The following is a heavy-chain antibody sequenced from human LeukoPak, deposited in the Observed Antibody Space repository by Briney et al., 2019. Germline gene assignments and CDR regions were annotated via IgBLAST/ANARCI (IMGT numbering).Heavy chain of an antibody. CDR2: ISTSSSYI. J-gene: IGHJ4*02. CDR3: ARARDYYDSSGYYSPGLDS. Sequence: PGGSLRLSCTASGFTFSSYSMNWVRQAPGKGLEWVSSISTSSSYIYYADSVKGRFTISRDNTKNTLYLQVNSLRAEDTAVYYCARARDYYDSSGYYSPGLDSWGQGALVTVSS. V-gene: IGHV3-21*01. D-gene: IGHD3-22*01. CDR1: GFTFSSYS.